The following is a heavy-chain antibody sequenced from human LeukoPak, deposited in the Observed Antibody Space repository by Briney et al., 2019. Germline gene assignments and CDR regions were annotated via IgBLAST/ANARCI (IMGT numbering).Heavy chain of an antibody. J-gene: IGHJ4*02. D-gene: IGHD2/OR15-2a*01. Sequence: PGGSLRLSCAASGFTFSDYYVSWIRQAPGKGLEWVSYISSSGSTIYYADSVKGRFTISRDNAKNSLYLQMNSLRAEDTAVYYCAKVEYSTMTTYYFDYWGQGALVTVSS. CDR2: ISSSGSTI. V-gene: IGHV3-11*01. CDR1: GFTFSDYY. CDR3: AKVEYSTMTTYYFDY.